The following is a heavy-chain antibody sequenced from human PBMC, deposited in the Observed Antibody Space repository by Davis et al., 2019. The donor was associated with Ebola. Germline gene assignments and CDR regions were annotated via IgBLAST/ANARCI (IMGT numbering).Heavy chain of an antibody. J-gene: IGHJ5*02. CDR3: ARDASTVTTNWFDP. CDR2: IRGNGNT. V-gene: IGHV3-23*01. Sequence: PGGSLRLSCAASGFTLSGNAITWVRQSPGRGLEWVADIRGNGNTYYADSVKGRFTISRDNSKNTLYLQMNSLRDEDTAVYYCARDASTVTTNWFDPWGQGTLVTVSS. D-gene: IGHD4-17*01. CDR1: GFTLSGNA.